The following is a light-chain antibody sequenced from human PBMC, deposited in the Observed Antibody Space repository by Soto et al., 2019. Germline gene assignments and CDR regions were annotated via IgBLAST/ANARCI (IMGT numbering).Light chain of an antibody. V-gene: IGKV2-28*01. CDR2: LGS. CDR1: QSLLHSNGYNY. CDR3: QQYYDWPIT. J-gene: IGKJ5*01. Sequence: DIVMTQSPLSLSVTPGEPASISCRSSQSLLHSNGYNYLDWYLQKPGQSPQLLVYLGSTRASGVPDRFSGSGSGTDFTLNISRVEAEDVGVYYCQQYYDWPITFGQGTRLEIK.